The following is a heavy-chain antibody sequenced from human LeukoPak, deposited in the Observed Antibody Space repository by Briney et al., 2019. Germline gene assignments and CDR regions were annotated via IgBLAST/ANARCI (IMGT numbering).Heavy chain of an antibody. V-gene: IGHV4-38-2*02. CDR3: ARKAGDYRDYYYMDV. CDR1: GYSISSGYY. J-gene: IGHJ6*03. CDR2: IYHSGST. Sequence: SETLSLTCTVSGYSISSGYYWGWIRQPPGKGLEWIGSIYHSGSTYYNPSLKSRVTMSVDTSKNQFSLKLSSVTAADTAVYYCARKAGDYRDYYYMDVWGKGTTVTVSS. D-gene: IGHD4-11*01.